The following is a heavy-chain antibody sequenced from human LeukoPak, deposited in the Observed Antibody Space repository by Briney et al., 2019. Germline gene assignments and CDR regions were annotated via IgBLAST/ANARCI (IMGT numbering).Heavy chain of an antibody. CDR3: ARKLNGYGGCILYYYYGMDV. Sequence: GGSLRLSCAASGFTFSSYWMSWVRQAPGKGLEWVANIKQDGSEKYYVDSVKGRFTISRDNAKNSLYLQMNSLRAEDTAVYYCARKLNGYGGCILYYYYGMDVWGQGTTVTVSS. D-gene: IGHD5-12*01. J-gene: IGHJ6*02. V-gene: IGHV3-7*01. CDR1: GFTFSSYW. CDR2: IKQDGSEK.